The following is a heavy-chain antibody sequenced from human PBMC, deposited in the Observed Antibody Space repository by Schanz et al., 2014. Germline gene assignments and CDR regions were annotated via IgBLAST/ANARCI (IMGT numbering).Heavy chain of an antibody. CDR3: ARGRRGDCRRTSCTYYFDY. Sequence: PLVEFGGGLVQPGGSLRLSCAASGFTFSNYGLHWVRQAPGKGLEWVAFIRYNGINEYYAGSVKGRFTISRENGKNSVYLQMNSLRAGDTAVYYCARGRRGDCRRTSCTYYFDYWGQGTLVTVSS. J-gene: IGHJ4*02. CDR2: IRYNGINE. D-gene: IGHD2-2*01. CDR1: GFTFSNYG. V-gene: IGHV3-30*02.